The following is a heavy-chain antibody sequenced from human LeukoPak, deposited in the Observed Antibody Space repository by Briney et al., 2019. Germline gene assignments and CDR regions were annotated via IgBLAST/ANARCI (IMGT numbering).Heavy chain of an antibody. CDR1: GGSFSGNY. D-gene: IGHD1-7*01. J-gene: IGHJ4*02. CDR2: INQSGST. CDR3: ARARDNWNYASDY. Sequence: PSETLSLTCAVYGGSFSGNYWSWIRQPPGKGLEWIGEINQSGSTKYNPSLKSRVTISVDTSKNEFSLNLSSVTAADTAVYYCARARDNWNYASDYWGQGTLVTVSS. V-gene: IGHV4-34*01.